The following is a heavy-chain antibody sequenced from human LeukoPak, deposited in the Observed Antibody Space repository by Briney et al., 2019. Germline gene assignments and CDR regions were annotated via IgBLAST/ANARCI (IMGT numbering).Heavy chain of an antibody. V-gene: IGHV1-2*06. CDR2: IDPNTGGT. CDR1: GYTFTNYY. D-gene: IGHD1-26*01. Sequence: ASVKVSCKTSGYTFTNYYIHWVRQAPGQGLEWMGRIDPNTGGTKSAKNFQGRVTMTRDTSISTAYMALSGLRSHDTAVYYCASLYDIVGTTVDYWGQGTLVTVSS. CDR3: ASLYDIVGTTVDY. J-gene: IGHJ4*02.